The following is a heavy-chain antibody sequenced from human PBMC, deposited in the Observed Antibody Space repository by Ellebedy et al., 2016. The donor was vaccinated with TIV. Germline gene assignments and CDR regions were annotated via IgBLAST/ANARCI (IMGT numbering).Heavy chain of an antibody. J-gene: IGHJ4*02. CDR1: GVSISGNY. Sequence: MPSETLSLTCTVSGVSISGNYWSWIRQSPGKGLAWIGYISDNGSINYNPSLKSRVTMSLDTSKNQFSLKLSSVTAADTAVYYCARQGGNHFDYWGQGTLVTVSS. D-gene: IGHD4-23*01. V-gene: IGHV4-59*08. CDR3: ARQGGNHFDY. CDR2: ISDNGSI.